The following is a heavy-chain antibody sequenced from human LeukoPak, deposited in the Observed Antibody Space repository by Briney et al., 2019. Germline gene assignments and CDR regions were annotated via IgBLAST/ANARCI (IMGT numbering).Heavy chain of an antibody. CDR1: GYTFTVYY. V-gene: IGHV1-2*04. Sequence: VASVTVSCKASGYTFTVYYMHWVRQAPGQGLEWMGWINPNSGGTNYAQKFQGWVTMTRDTSISTAYMELSRLRSDDTAVYYCARDLGDLVRGVISGWFDPWGQGTLVTVSS. D-gene: IGHD3-10*01. J-gene: IGHJ5*02. CDR3: ARDLGDLVRGVISGWFDP. CDR2: INPNSGGT.